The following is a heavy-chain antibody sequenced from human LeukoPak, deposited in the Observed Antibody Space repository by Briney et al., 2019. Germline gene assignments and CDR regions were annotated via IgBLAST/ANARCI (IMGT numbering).Heavy chain of an antibody. CDR1: GFTFSSYS. J-gene: IGHJ6*02. D-gene: IGHD6-13*01. Sequence: PGGSLRLSCAASGFTFSSYSMNWVRQAPGKGLEWVSSISSSSSYIYDADSVKGRFTISRDNAKNSLYLQMNSLRAEDTAVYYCARDSSSYRNYYGMDVWGQGTTVTVSS. CDR2: ISSSSSYI. V-gene: IGHV3-21*01. CDR3: ARDSSSYRNYYGMDV.